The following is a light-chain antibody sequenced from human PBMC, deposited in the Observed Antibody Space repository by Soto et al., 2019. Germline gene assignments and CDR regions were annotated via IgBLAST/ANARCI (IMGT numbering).Light chain of an antibody. Sequence: IVLTQSPDTLSLSPGESATLSCRASQTVRGNNIVWYQQRPGQAPRVLISGASSRATGIPDRFRGSGSGTDFSLSIRRLEPEDFAVYYCQQYGSSPYTFGLGTKVDIK. V-gene: IGKV3-20*01. CDR1: QTVRGNN. CDR2: GAS. CDR3: QQYGSSPYT. J-gene: IGKJ2*01.